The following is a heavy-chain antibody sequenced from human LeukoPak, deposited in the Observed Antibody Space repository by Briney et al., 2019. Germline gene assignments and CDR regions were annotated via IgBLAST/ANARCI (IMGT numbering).Heavy chain of an antibody. CDR1: VATFSSYA. V-gene: IGHV1-69*01. D-gene: IGHD3-10*01. Sequence: SVKVSCKASVATFSSYAISWVRQAPGPGLEWMGGIIPIFGTANYAQKFQGRVTITANESTSTAYMELSSLRSEDTAVYHCARVKTFGEYYYYYYYMDVWGKGTTVTVSS. CDR2: IIPIFGTA. J-gene: IGHJ6*03. CDR3: ARVKTFGEYYYYYYYMDV.